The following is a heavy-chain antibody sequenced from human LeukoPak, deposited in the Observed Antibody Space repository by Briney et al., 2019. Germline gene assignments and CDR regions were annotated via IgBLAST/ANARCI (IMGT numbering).Heavy chain of an antibody. CDR2: ISGSGGST. V-gene: IGHV3-23*01. J-gene: IGHJ4*02. Sequence: PGGSLRLSCAASGFTFSSYAMSWVRQAPGKGLEWVSAISGSGGSTYYADSVKGRFTISRDNSKNTLYLQMNSLRAEDTAVYYCAKDLSSTIFGVVIREYYFDYWGQGTLVTVSS. D-gene: IGHD3-3*01. CDR1: GFTFSSYA. CDR3: AKDLSSTIFGVVIREYYFDY.